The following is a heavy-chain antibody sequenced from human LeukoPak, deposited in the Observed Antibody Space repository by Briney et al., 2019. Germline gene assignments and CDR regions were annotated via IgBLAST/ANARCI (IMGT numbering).Heavy chain of an antibody. CDR3: ARGLRGGLRPLGYFDY. J-gene: IGHJ4*02. D-gene: IGHD5/OR15-5a*01. V-gene: IGHV1-3*01. CDR1: GYTFTSYA. Sequence: ASVKVSCKASGYTFTSYAMHWVRQAPGQRLEWMGWINAGNGNTKYSQKFQGRVTITRDTSANTAYMELSSLRSEDTAVYYCARGLRGGLRPLGYFDYWGQGTLVTVSS. CDR2: INAGNGNT.